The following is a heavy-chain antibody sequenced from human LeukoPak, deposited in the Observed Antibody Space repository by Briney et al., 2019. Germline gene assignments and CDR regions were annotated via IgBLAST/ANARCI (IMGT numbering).Heavy chain of an antibody. CDR1: GFTFSDYA. CDR2: ISGNGGKT. V-gene: IGHV3-23*01. J-gene: IGHJ4*02. D-gene: IGHD6-19*01. CDR3: ARAGYSSGWPMGDFDY. Sequence: GGSLRLSCAASGFTFSDYAMSWVRQAPGKGLEWVSGISGNGGKTYYADSVEGRFTISRDNSKNTLYLQMNSLRAEDTAVYYCARAGYSSGWPMGDFDYWGQGTLVTVSS.